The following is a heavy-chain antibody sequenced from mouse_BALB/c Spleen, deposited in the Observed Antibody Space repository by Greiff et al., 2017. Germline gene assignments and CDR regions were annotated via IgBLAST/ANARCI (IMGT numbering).Heavy chain of an antibody. V-gene: IGHV5-6*02. CDR1: GFTFSSYG. CDR3: ARYGNYVGYAMDY. Sequence: DVKLVESGGDLVKPGGSLKLSCAASGFTFSSYGMSWVRQTPDKRLEWVATISSGGSYTYYPDSVKGRFTISRDNAKNTLYLQMSSLKSEDTAMYYCARYGNYVGYAMDYWGQGTSVTVSS. J-gene: IGHJ4*01. CDR2: ISSGGSYT. D-gene: IGHD2-10*02.